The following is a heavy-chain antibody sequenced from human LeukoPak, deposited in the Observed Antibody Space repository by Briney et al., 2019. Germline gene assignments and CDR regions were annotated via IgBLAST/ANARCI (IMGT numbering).Heavy chain of an antibody. V-gene: IGHV4-31*03. J-gene: IGHJ4*02. CDR2: IYYSGST. D-gene: IGHD3-22*01. Sequence: PSETLSLTCTVSGGSICSGGYYWSWIRQHPGKGLEWIGYIYYSGSTYYNPSLKSRVTISVDTSKNQFSLKLSSVTAADTAVYYCARDRSGYYRYWGQGTLVTVSS. CDR1: GGSICSGGYY. CDR3: ARDRSGYYRY.